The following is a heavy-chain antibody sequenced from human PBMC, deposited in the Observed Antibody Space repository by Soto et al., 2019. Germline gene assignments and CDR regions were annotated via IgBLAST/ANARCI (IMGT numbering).Heavy chain of an antibody. CDR3: AKATAPHYYYYAMDA. CDR1: GFTFDDYI. J-gene: IGHJ6*02. V-gene: IGHV3-43*01. CDR2: ITWDGVYS. Sequence: GGSLRLSCAASGFTFDDYIMHWVRQAPGKGLEWVSLITWDGVYSYYADSVKGRFTISRDNSKNSLYLQMNSLRGEDTALYFCAKATAPHYYYYAMDAWGQGTTVTVSS.